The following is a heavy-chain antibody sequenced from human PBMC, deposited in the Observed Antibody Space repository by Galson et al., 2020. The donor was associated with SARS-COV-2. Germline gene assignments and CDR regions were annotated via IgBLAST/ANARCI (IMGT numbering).Heavy chain of an antibody. CDR3: ARDQPLRITQYSSGWLSYYYALDV. V-gene: IGHV3-30*04. D-gene: IGHD6-19*01. J-gene: IGHJ6*02. CDR2: ISYDANNK. Sequence: GESLKISCAASGFSFSAFAMHWVRQAPGKGLEWVAAISYDANNKYYADSVKGRFTISRDNSKDRLFLQMKSLRAEDTAVYYCARDQPLRITQYSSGWLSYYYALDVWGQGTTVTVSS. CDR1: GFSFSAFA.